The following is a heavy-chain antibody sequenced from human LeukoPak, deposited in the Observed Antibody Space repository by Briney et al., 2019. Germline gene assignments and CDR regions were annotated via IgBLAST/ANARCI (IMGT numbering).Heavy chain of an antibody. D-gene: IGHD2-21*02. CDR1: GFTFSNAW. V-gene: IGHV3-15*01. J-gene: IGHJ4*02. CDR3: AKDCDRHIVVVTAIPCY. CDR2: IKSKTDGGTT. Sequence: GGSLRLSCAASGFTFSNAWMSWVRQAPGKGLEWVGRIKSKTDGGTTDYAAPVKGRFTISRDDSKNTLYLQMNSLRAEDTAVYYCAKDCDRHIVVVTAIPCYWGQGTLVTVSS.